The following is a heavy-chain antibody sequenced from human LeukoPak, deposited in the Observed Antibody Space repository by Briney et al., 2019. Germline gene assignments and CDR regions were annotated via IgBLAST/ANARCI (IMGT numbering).Heavy chain of an antibody. CDR3: ARGDFAYYFDY. CDR2: IYYTGST. J-gene: IGHJ4*02. Sequence: PSETLSLTCTVSGGSLSTGDYYWSWIRQPPGKGLEWIGYIYYTGSTYYNPSLKSRVTISVDTSKNQFSLKLSSVTAADTAVYYCARGDFAYYFDYWGQGTLVTVSS. V-gene: IGHV4-30-4*08. CDR1: GGSLSTGDYY.